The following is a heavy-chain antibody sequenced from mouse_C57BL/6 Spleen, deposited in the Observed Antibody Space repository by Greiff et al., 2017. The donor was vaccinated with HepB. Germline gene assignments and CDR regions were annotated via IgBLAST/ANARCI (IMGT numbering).Heavy chain of an antibody. V-gene: IGHV1-53*01. D-gene: IGHD1-1*01. Sequence: QVQLQQPGTELVKPGASVKLSCKASGYTFTSYWMHWVKQRPGQGLEWIGNINPSNGGTNYNEKFKSKATLTVDKSSSTAYMQLSSLTSEDSAVYYGARDSYYYGSSYWYFDVWGTGTTVTVSS. J-gene: IGHJ1*03. CDR1: GYTFTSYW. CDR3: ARDSYYYGSSYWYFDV. CDR2: INPSNGGT.